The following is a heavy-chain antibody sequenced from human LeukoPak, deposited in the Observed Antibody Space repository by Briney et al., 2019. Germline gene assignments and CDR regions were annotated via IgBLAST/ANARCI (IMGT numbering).Heavy chain of an antibody. J-gene: IGHJ6*02. D-gene: IGHD2-2*01. CDR3: ASTYCSSTSCSYPYYYYYGMDV. CDR2: ISAYNGNT. CDR1: GYTFTSYG. Sequence: ASVTVSCKASGYTFTSYGISWVRQAPGQGLEWMGWISAYNGNTNYAQKLQGRVTMTTDTSTSTAYMELRSLRSDDTAVYYCASTYCSSTSCSYPYYYYYGMDVWGQGTTVTVSS. V-gene: IGHV1-18*01.